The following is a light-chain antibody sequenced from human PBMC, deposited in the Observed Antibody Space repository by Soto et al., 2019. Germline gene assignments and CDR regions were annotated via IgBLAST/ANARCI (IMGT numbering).Light chain of an antibody. V-gene: IGKV3-15*01. CDR1: QSVNTN. Sequence: MTHSPATLSFSPWDRATLSFRASQSVNTNLAWYQQKPGEAPRVLIYAASTRATDVPDRFSGSGSGTDFTLTISSMQYEDFVLYSCKEYNEWTRGKFGQGTKVDIK. CDR3: KEYNEWTRGK. CDR2: AAS. J-gene: IGKJ1*01.